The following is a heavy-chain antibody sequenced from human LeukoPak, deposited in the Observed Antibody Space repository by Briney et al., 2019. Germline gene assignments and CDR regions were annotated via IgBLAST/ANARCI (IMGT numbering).Heavy chain of an antibody. D-gene: IGHD2-15*01. V-gene: IGHV4-4*07. J-gene: IGHJ5*02. Sequence: PSETLSLTCTVSGGSLSSYYWSWIRQPAGKGLEWIGRIYTSGSTNYNPSLKSRVTMSVDTSKNQFSLKLSSVTAADTAVYYCARDHEGYCSGGSCYAPPKWFDPWGQGALVTVSS. CDR3: ARDHEGYCSGGSCYAPPKWFDP. CDR2: IYTSGST. CDR1: GGSLSSYY.